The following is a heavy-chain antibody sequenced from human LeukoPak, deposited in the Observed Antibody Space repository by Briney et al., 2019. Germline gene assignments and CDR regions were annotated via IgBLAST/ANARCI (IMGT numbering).Heavy chain of an antibody. Sequence: PGGTLRLSCAASGLTFSSYGMSWVRQPPGKRLEWIGSILYSGSTYYNPSLESRVTISMDTSKNQFSLNLNSVTAADTAVYYCARHPKRLLAAAGKVGYFDYWGQGTLVTVSS. CDR3: ARHPKRLLAAAGKVGYFDY. CDR2: ILYSGST. V-gene: IGHV4-39*01. CDR1: GLTFSSYG. D-gene: IGHD6-13*01. J-gene: IGHJ4*02.